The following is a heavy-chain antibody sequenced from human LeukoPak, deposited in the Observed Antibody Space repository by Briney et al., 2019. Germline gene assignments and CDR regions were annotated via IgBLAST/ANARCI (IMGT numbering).Heavy chain of an antibody. J-gene: IGHJ3*02. CDR2: INPNSGGT. D-gene: IGHD1-26*01. CDR3: ARGGRWELPRPYAFDI. Sequence: ASVKVSCKASGYTFTGYYMHWVRQAPGQGLEWMGWINPNSGGTNYAQKFQGRVTMTRDTSTSTAYMELRNLRSDDTAVYYCARGGRWELPRPYAFDIWGQGTMVTVSS. V-gene: IGHV1-2*02. CDR1: GYTFTGYY.